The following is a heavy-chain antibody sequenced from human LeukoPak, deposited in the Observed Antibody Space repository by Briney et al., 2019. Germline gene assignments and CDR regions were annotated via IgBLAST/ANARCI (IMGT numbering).Heavy chain of an antibody. CDR1: GYSFTSYW. J-gene: IGHJ4*02. CDR2: IYPGDSDT. D-gene: IGHD3-22*01. V-gene: IGHV5-51*03. CDR3: ARLGRNYYDSNGYYYADY. Sequence: TGESLKISCKGSGYSFTSYWIGWVRQMPGKGLEWMGIIYPGDSDTRYSPSFQGQVTISADKSISTAYLQWSSLKASDTAMYYCARLGRNYYDSNGYYYADYWGPGTLVTVSS.